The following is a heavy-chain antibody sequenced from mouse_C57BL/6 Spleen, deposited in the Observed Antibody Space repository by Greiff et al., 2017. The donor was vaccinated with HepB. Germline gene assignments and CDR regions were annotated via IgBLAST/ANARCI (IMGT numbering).Heavy chain of an antibody. V-gene: IGHV5-4*01. J-gene: IGHJ1*03. CDR2: ISDGGSYT. CDR3: ARDGYDYDWYFDV. CDR1: GFTFSSYA. Sequence: EVQRVESGGGLVKPGGSLKLSCAASGFTFSSYAMSWVRQTPEKRLEWVATISDGGSYTYYPDNVKGRFTISRDNAKNNLYLQMSHLKSEDTAMYYCARDGYDYDWYFDVWGTGTTVTVSS. D-gene: IGHD2-4*01.